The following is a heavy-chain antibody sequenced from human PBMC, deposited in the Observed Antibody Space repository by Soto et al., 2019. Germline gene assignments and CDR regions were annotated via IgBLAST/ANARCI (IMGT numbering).Heavy chain of an antibody. CDR3: ARSGGLQHIDY. Sequence: PSETHSHTCTFSGYSIISSSYYWGWIRQPPGKGLEWIGSIYYSGSTYYNPSLKSRVTISVDTSKNQFSLKLSSVTAADTAVHYCARSGGLQHIDYWGQGTLVTVSS. CDR1: GYSIISSSYY. V-gene: IGHV4-39*01. J-gene: IGHJ4*02. CDR2: IYYSGST. D-gene: IGHD4-4*01.